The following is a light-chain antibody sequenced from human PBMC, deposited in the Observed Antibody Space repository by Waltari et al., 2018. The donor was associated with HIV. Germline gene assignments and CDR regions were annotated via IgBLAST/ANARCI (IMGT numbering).Light chain of an antibody. V-gene: IGKV1-39*01. J-gene: IGKJ1*01. CDR1: QSISTY. CDR2: DAS. CDR3: QQSHVTPRT. Sequence: DIQMTQSPSSLSASVGDRVTITCRASQSISTYLNWYQQKPGKAPKVLIYDASSLQSGVPSRFSGSGSGTDFTLIISSLQPEDFATYYCQQSHVTPRTFCQGTKVEIK.